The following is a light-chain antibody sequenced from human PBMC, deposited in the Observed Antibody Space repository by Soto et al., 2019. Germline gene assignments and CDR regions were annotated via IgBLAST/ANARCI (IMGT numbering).Light chain of an antibody. Sequence: EIVMTQFPDTLSVSPGETATLSCRASQVVSSDVAWYQQKPGQAPRLLIYGASTRATGIPARFSGSGSGTEFTLTVSSLQSEDFAVYYCQHYTNWPWTFGQGTKVEIK. CDR1: QVVSSD. V-gene: IGKV3-15*01. CDR2: GAS. CDR3: QHYTNWPWT. J-gene: IGKJ1*01.